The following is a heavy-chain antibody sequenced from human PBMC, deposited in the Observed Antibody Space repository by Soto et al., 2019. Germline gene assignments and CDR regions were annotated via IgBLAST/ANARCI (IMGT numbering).Heavy chain of an antibody. V-gene: IGHV3-23*01. D-gene: IGHD3-10*01. CDR2: FSGSGDST. CDR3: AKDLRPLWN. J-gene: IGHJ4*02. CDR1: GFTFSSYA. Sequence: LRLSCAASGFTFSSYAMSWVRQAPVKVLEWVSGFSGSGDSTFYAESVKGRFTISRDSSKNTLYLQMNSLRAEDTAVYYCAKDLRPLWNWGQGTLVTVSS.